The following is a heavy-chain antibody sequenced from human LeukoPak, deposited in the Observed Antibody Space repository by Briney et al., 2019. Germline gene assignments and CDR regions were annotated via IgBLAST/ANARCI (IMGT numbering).Heavy chain of an antibody. CDR2: INPNSGGT. CDR1: GYTFTGYY. CDR3: ARDGVYGSSWYVAIMYYYYMDV. V-gene: IGHV1-2*02. D-gene: IGHD6-13*01. Sequence: ASVKVSCKASGYTFTGYYMHWVRQAPGQGLEWMGWINPNSGGTNYAQKFQGRVTMTRDTSISTAYMELSRLRSDDTAVYYCARDGVYGSSWYVAIMYYYYMDVWGKGTTVTVSS. J-gene: IGHJ6*03.